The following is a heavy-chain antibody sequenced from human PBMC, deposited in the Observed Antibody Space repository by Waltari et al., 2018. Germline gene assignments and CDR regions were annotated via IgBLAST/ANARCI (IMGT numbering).Heavy chain of an antibody. J-gene: IGHJ2*01. CDR1: GYTFTGYY. CDR3: ARSPDWYFDL. V-gene: IGHV1-2*02. CDR2: INPNRGGT. Sequence: QVQLVQSGAEVKKPGPSVKVSSKASGYTFTGYYMHWVRQAPGQVLEWRGRINPNRGGTNYAQKFQGRVTMTRDTSISTAYMELSRLRSDDTAVYYCARSPDWYFDLWGRGTLVTVSS.